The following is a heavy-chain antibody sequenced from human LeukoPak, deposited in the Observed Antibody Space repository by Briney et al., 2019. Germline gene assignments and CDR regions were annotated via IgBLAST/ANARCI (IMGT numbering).Heavy chain of an antibody. CDR2: ISSSSSTI. J-gene: IGHJ4*02. D-gene: IGHD3-22*01. Sequence: GGSLRLSCAASGFTFSSYSMNWVRQAPGKGLEWVSYISSSSSTIYYADSVKGRFTIARDNAKNSLYLQMNSLRAEDTAVYYCARDRPVYYYDSSGAFDYWGQGTLVTVSS. CDR1: GFTFSSYS. CDR3: ARDRPVYYYDSSGAFDY. V-gene: IGHV3-48*01.